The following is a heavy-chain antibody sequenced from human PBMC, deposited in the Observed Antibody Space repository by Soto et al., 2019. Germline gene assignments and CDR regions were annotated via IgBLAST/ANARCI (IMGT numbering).Heavy chain of an antibody. V-gene: IGHV1-2*02. D-gene: IGHD3-3*01. CDR3: ARGGNFWSGYYDGDGMDV. CDR2: INPNSGGT. Sequence: ASVKVSCKASGYTFTGYYMHWVRQAPGQGLEWMGWINPNSGGTNYAQKFQGRVTMTRDTSISTAYMELSRLRSDDTAVYYCARGGNFWSGYYDGDGMDVCGQGPTVTVYS. J-gene: IGHJ6*02. CDR1: GYTFTGYY.